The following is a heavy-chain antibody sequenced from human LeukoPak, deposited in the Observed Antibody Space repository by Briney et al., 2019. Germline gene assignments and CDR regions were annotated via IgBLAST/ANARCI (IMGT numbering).Heavy chain of an antibody. D-gene: IGHD5-24*01. CDR1: GGSISSYY. V-gene: IGHV4-31*03. Sequence: SETLSLTCTVSGGSISSYYWSWIRQHPGKGLEWIGYIYYSGSTYYNPSLKSRVIISVDTSKNQFSLKLSPVTDTAVYYCARARRDGYNYFDYWGQGALVTVSS. J-gene: IGHJ4*02. CDR2: IYYSGST. CDR3: ARARRDGYNYFDY.